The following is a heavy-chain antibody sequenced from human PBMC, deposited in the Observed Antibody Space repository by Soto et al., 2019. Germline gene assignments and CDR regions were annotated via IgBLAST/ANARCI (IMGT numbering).Heavy chain of an antibody. CDR1: GDSISSATHY. D-gene: IGHD2-21*01. CDR2: VSSSGNS. CDR3: VGRLTYIYNYFHS. J-gene: IGHJ4*02. Sequence: SETLSLTCTVSGDSISSATHYWNWIRQHPGKGLEWIGYVSSSGNSYYSPSLKSRVFMSVDTSKNLFSLKLSSVTAADTAIYYCVGRLTYIYNYFHSWGQGTQLTVSS. V-gene: IGHV4-31*03.